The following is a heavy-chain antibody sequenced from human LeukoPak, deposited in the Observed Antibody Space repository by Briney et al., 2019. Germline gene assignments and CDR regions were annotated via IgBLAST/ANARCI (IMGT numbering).Heavy chain of an antibody. D-gene: IGHD6-13*01. V-gene: IGHV4-34*01. CDR2: INHSGST. CDR3: ARGPFTYIAAAGNYYYYGMDV. Sequence: SETLSLTCTVSGGSISSYYWSWIRQPPGKGLEWIGEINHSGSTNYNPSLKSRVTISVDTSKNQFSLKLSSVTAADTAVYYCARGPFTYIAAAGNYYYYGMDVWGQGTTVTVSS. J-gene: IGHJ6*02. CDR1: GGSISSYY.